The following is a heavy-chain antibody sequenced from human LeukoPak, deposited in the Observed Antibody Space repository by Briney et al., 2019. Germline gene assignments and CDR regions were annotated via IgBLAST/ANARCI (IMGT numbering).Heavy chain of an antibody. CDR2: ISNKGSSSTT. Sequence: GGSLRLSCAASGFTVSSNYMSWVRQAPGKGLEWVSYISNKGSSSTTYYADSVKGRFTISRDDAQNSLYLQMNSLRADDTAVYYCAKDILAAGLFFDYWGQGILVTVSS. V-gene: IGHV3-11*01. CDR1: GFTVSSNY. J-gene: IGHJ4*02. D-gene: IGHD6-13*01. CDR3: AKDILAAGLFFDY.